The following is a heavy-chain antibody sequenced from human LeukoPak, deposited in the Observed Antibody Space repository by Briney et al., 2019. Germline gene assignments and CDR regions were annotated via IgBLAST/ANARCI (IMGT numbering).Heavy chain of an antibody. D-gene: IGHD2-2*01. J-gene: IGHJ4*02. CDR1: GFTFSSYS. CDR2: ISSSSSYI. Sequence: SGGSLRLSCAASGFTFSSYSMNWVRQAPGKGLEWFSSISSSSSYIYHADSVKGRFTISRDNAKNSLYLQMNSLRAEDTAVYYCASDGGLGYCSSTSCYFGAFDYWGQGTLVTVSS. CDR3: ASDGGLGYCSSTSCYFGAFDY. V-gene: IGHV3-21*01.